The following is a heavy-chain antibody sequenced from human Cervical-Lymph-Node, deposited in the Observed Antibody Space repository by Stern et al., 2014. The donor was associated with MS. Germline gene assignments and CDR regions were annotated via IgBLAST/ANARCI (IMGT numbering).Heavy chain of an antibody. CDR3: ARAPCRSSTSCYFRYGMDV. CDR1: GFTFSSYA. V-gene: IGHV3-30*01. J-gene: IGHJ6*02. Sequence: VQLVESGGGVVQPGRSLRLSCAASGFTFSSYAMHWVRQAPGKGLEWVAVISYDGSNKYYADSVKGRFTISRDNSKNTLYLQMNSLRAEDTAVYYCARAPCRSSTSCYFRYGMDVWGQGTTDTVSS. D-gene: IGHD2-2*01. CDR2: ISYDGSNK.